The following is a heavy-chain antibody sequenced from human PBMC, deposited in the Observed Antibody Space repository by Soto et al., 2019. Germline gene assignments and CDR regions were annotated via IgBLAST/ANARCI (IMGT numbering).Heavy chain of an antibody. CDR3: ARDREWELPLDYYGMDV. V-gene: IGHV3-48*03. D-gene: IGHD1-26*01. J-gene: IGHJ6*02. CDR1: GFTFSSYE. Sequence: PGGSLRLSCAASGFTFSSYEMNWVRQAPGKGLEWVSYISSSGSTIYYADSVKGRFTISRDNAKNSLYLQMNSLRAEDTAVYYCARDREWELPLDYYGMDVWGQGTTVTVSS. CDR2: ISSSGSTI.